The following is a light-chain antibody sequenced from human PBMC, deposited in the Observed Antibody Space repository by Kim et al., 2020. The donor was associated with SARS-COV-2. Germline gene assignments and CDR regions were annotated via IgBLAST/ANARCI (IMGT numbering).Light chain of an antibody. J-gene: IGKJ1*01. CDR1: QGISSY. Sequence: DIEMTQSPSSLSVSVGDRVIITCRASQGISSYLAWYQQKPGKVPTVLLYAASTLQTGVPSRLSGSGSGTDFTLTISSLQPEDVATYYCQKYDSAPWTFGQGTKVDIK. CDR2: AAS. CDR3: QKYDSAPWT. V-gene: IGKV1-27*01.